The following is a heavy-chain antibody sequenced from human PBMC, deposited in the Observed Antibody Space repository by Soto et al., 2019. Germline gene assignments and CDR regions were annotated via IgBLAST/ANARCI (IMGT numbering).Heavy chain of an antibody. CDR2: ISSSSSYI. Sequence: KPGGSLRLSCAASGFTFSSYSMNWVRQAPGKGLEWVSSISSSSSYIYYADSVKGRFTISRDNARNSLYLQMNSLRAEDTAVYYCARDPPYCSSSSCYIRFLDYWGQGTLVTVSS. V-gene: IGHV3-21*01. J-gene: IGHJ4*02. D-gene: IGHD2-2*02. CDR3: ARDPPYCSSSSCYIRFLDY. CDR1: GFTFSSYS.